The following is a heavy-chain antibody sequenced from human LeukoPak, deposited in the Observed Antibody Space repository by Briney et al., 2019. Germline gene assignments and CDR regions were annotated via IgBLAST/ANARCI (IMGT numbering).Heavy chain of an antibody. CDR1: GYSFSGYY. CDR3: ARSSGAYYYYMDV. V-gene: IGHV1-2*02. J-gene: IGHJ6*03. Sequence: ASVKVSCKASGYSFSGYYMHWLRQAPGQRLEWMGWINPNSGGTTYAQNFQGRVTMTRDASISTTYMELNRLTYDDTAVYFCARSSGAYYYYMDVWGKRTTVTVSS. CDR2: INPNSGGT. D-gene: IGHD6-25*01.